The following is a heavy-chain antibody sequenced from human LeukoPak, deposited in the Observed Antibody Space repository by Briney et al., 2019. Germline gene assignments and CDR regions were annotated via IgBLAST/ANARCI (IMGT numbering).Heavy chain of an antibody. CDR3: ARVVAAGTGYNWFDP. V-gene: IGHV4-30-4*01. Sequence: SQTLSLTCTVSGGSISSGDYYWSWTRQPPGKGLEWIGYIYYSGSTYYNPSLKSRVTISVDTSKNQFSLKLSSVTAADTAVYYCARVVAAGTGYNWFDPWGQGTLVTVSS. D-gene: IGHD6-13*01. J-gene: IGHJ5*02. CDR2: IYYSGST. CDR1: GGSISSGDYY.